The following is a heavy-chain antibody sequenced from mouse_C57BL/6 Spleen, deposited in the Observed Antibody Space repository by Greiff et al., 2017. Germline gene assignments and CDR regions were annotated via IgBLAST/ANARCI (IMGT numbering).Heavy chain of an antibody. V-gene: IGHV7-3*01. CDR3: ARYPPHYYGISYGRYYAMDY. J-gene: IGHJ4*01. Sequence: EVQLQESGGGLVQPGGSLSLSCAASGFTFTDYYMSWVRQPPGKALEWLGFIRNKANGYTTEYSASVKGRFTISRDNSQSILYLQMNALRAEDSATYYCARYPPHYYGISYGRYYAMDYWCQGTSVTVSS. CDR2: IRNKANGYTT. CDR1: GFTFTDYY. D-gene: IGHD1-1*01.